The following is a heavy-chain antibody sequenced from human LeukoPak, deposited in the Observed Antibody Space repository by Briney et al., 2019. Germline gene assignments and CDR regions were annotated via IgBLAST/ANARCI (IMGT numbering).Heavy chain of an antibody. CDR3: ARVYYSSSYDYWYFDL. CDR2: IYLGGST. D-gene: IGHD6-13*01. V-gene: IGHV4-4*07. J-gene: IGHJ2*01. Sequence: SETLSLTCTVSGGSISSYYWSWIRQPAGQGLEWIGRIYLGGSTSYNPSLKSRVTISVDTSKNQFSLKLSSVTAADTAVYYCARVYYSSSYDYWYFDLWGRGTLVTVSS. CDR1: GGSISSYY.